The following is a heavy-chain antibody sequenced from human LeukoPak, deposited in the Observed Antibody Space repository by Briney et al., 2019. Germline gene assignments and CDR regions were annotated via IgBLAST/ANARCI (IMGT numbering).Heavy chain of an antibody. J-gene: IGHJ6*03. CDR2: IIPIFGTA. V-gene: IGHV1-69*05. CDR1: GGTYSSYA. D-gene: IGHD3-3*01. CDR3: ACGVLRWGSEYYYYMDV. Sequence: SVKVSCKASGGTYSSYAIGWVRQAPGQGLEWMGRIIPIFGTANYAQKFQGRVTITKDESTSTAYMELSSLRSEDTAVYYCACGVLRWGSEYYYYMDVWGKGTTVTVSS.